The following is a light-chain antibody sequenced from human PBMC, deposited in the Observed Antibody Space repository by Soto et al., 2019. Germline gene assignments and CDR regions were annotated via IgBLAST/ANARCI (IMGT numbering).Light chain of an antibody. CDR1: QTISTY. V-gene: IGKV1-39*01. Sequence: DIQMTQSPSSLSASVGDRVTITCRASQTISTYLNWYQQKPGKAPRLLFYDESSVLSGVPSRFSGSGSGTDFTLTIASLQPEDFSTYYCQQSDSTPYTFGQGTKVEI. J-gene: IGKJ2*01. CDR3: QQSDSTPYT. CDR2: DES.